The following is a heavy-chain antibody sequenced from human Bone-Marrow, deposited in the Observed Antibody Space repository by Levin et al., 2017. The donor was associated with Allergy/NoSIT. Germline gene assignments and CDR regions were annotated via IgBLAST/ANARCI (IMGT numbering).Heavy chain of an antibody. CDR3: ATDWGSGNSAVIAFDL. J-gene: IGHJ3*01. CDR1: GFSFIDAW. CDR2: IKNRSGRRAT. V-gene: IGHV3-15*01. Sequence: AGGSLRLSCAASGFSFIDAWMSWVRQVPGKGPEWVGRIKNRSGRRATDYAAPVKGRFTISRDDSRKILYLQMNSLNYEDTAIYYCATDWGSGNSAVIAFDLWGPGTMVTVSS. D-gene: IGHD3-10*01.